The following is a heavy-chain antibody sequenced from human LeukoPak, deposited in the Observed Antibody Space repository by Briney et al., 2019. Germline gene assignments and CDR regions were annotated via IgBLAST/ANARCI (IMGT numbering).Heavy chain of an antibody. J-gene: IGHJ4*02. V-gene: IGHV4-39*01. CDR1: GGSISSSSYY. D-gene: IGHD2-21*02. CDR2: IYYSGST. CDR3: ARHGAYCGGDCYPFYIDY. Sequence: SETLSLTCTVSGGSISSSSYYWGWIRQPPGKGLEWIGSIYYSGSTYYNPSLKSRVTISVDTSKNQFSLKLSSVTAADTAVYYCARHGAYCGGDCYPFYIDYWGQGTLVTVSS.